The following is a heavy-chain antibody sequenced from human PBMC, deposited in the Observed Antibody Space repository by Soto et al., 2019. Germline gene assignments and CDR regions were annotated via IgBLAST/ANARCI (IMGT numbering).Heavy chain of an antibody. CDR3: ARDQSSVAGDYYYYGMDV. CDR2: IIPILGIA. Sequence: QVQLVQSGAEVKKPGSSVKVSCKASGGTFSSYTISWVRQAPGQGLEWMGRIIPILGIANYAQKFQGRVTITADKSTSTAYMELSSLRSEYTAVYYCARDQSSVAGDYYYYGMDVWGQGTTVTVSS. CDR1: GGTFSSYT. J-gene: IGHJ6*02. V-gene: IGHV1-69*08. D-gene: IGHD6-19*01.